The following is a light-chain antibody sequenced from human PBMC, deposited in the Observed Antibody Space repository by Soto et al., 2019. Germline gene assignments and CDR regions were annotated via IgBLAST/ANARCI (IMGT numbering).Light chain of an antibody. CDR2: KAS. Sequence: DIQMTQSPSTLSASVGDRVTITCRASQSISTWLASYQQKPGKAPKLLIYKASSLESGVPSRFSGSGSGTEFTLTISSLQPDDFATYYCQQYINRWTFGQGTKVEIK. CDR3: QQYINRWT. J-gene: IGKJ1*01. CDR1: QSISTW. V-gene: IGKV1-5*03.